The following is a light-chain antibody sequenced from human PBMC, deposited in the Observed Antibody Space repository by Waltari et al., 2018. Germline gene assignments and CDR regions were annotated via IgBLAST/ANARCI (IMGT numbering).Light chain of an antibody. CDR3: CSYAGTYRWV. V-gene: IGLV2-11*01. CDR1: SSDVGNDNY. J-gene: IGLJ3*02. CDR2: DVY. Sequence: QSALTQPRSVSGSPGQSVTISCPGTSSDVGNDNYVSWYQQYPGKPPKLMIADVYKRPSGVPDRFSGSKSGNTASLPISGLQTEDEADYYCCSYAGTYRWVFGGGTKLTVL.